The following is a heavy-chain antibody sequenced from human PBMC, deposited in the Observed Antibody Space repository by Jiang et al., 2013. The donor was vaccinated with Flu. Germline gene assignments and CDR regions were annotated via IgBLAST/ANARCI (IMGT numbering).Heavy chain of an antibody. CDR2: IYYSGTT. J-gene: IGHJ4*02. Sequence: SETLSLTCTVPGGSISSSSYYWGWIRQPPGKGLEWIGSIYYSGTTYYNPSLKSRVTISVDTSKNQFSLNLSSVTAADTAVYYCARQKGYYDRLDYWGQGTLVPVSS. CDR3: ARQKGYYDRLDY. V-gene: IGHV4-39*01. D-gene: IGHD3-22*01. CDR1: GGSISSSSYY.